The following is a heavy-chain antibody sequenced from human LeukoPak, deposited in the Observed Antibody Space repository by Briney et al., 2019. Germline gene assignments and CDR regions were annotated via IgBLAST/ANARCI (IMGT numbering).Heavy chain of an antibody. J-gene: IGHJ4*02. V-gene: IGHV3-23*01. CDR1: GFTFSSYA. CDR3: AKLGYDILTGYYRRGTYYFDY. D-gene: IGHD3-9*01. CDR2: ISGSSGST. Sequence: GGSLRLSCAASGFTFSSYAMSWVRKAPGKGLEWVSAISGSSGSTYYADSVKGRFTISRDNSKNTLYLQMNSLRAEDTAVYYCAKLGYDILTGYYRRGTYYFDYWGQGTLVTVSS.